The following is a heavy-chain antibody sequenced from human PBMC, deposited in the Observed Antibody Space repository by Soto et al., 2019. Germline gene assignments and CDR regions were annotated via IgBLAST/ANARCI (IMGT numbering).Heavy chain of an antibody. CDR2: ISGSGGST. CDR1: GFTCSSYA. Sequence: EVQLLESGGGLVQPGGSLRLSCAASGFTCSSYAMSWVRQAPGKGLEWVSAISGSGGSTYYADSVKGRFTISRDNSKNTLYLQMNSLRAEDTAVYYCAKADDCSGTSCYHPYYYYGMDVWGQGTTVTVSS. CDR3: AKADDCSGTSCYHPYYYYGMDV. D-gene: IGHD2-2*01. V-gene: IGHV3-23*01. J-gene: IGHJ6*02.